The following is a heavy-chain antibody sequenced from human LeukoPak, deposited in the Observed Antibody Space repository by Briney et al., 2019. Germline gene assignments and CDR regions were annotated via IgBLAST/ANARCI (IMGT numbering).Heavy chain of an antibody. V-gene: IGHV3-23*01. CDR3: AELGITMIGGV. CDR2: ISGSDSST. J-gene: IGHJ6*04. Sequence: GGSLRLSCAASGFTFSSSAMSWVRQAPGKGLEWVSTISGSDSSTHYADSVKGRFTISRDNSKNTLYPQMNSLRAEDTAVYYCAELGITMIGGVWGKGTTVTISS. CDR1: GFTFSSSA. D-gene: IGHD3-10*02.